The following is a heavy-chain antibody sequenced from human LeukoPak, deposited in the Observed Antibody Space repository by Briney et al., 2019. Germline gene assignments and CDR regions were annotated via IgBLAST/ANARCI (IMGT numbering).Heavy chain of an antibody. D-gene: IGHD3-10*01. CDR1: GFTFSNHG. V-gene: IGHV3-48*03. Sequence: GGSLRLSCEASGFTFSNHGMNWVRQAPGKGLEWVAFIPDSGSARYYADSVKGRFTISRDNAKNSLYLQMNSLRAEDTAVYYCARGSLVHYYGSGSYRIRAGFDSWGQGTLVTVSS. CDR2: IPDSGSAR. J-gene: IGHJ4*02. CDR3: ARGSLVHYYGSGSYRIRAGFDS.